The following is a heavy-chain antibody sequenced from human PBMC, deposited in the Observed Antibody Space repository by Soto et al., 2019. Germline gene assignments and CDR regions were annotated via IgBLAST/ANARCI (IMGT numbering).Heavy chain of an antibody. V-gene: IGHV1-69*04. CDR3: AREAGTDYYYYYYMDV. J-gene: IGHJ6*03. Sequence: SVKVACKASGGTFSSYTISWVRQAPGQGLEWMGRIIPILGIANYAQKFQGRVTITADKSTSTAYMELSSLRSEDTAVYYCAREAGTDYYYYYYMDVWGKGTTVTVSS. D-gene: IGHD1-1*01. CDR2: IIPILGIA. CDR1: GGTFSSYT.